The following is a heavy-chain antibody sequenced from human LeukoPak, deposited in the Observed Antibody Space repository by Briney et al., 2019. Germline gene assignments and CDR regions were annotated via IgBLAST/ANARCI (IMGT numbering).Heavy chain of an antibody. CDR1: GFTFSSYA. CDR3: AKNGVNYWYFDL. J-gene: IGHJ2*01. CDR2: ISGSGGGT. D-gene: IGHD2-8*01. Sequence: GSLRLSCAASGFTFSSYAMSWVRQAPGKGLEWVSGISGSGGGTYNADSVKGQFTISRDNSKNTLYLQMNSLRAEDTAVYYCAKNGVNYWYFDLWGRGTLVTVSS. V-gene: IGHV3-23*01.